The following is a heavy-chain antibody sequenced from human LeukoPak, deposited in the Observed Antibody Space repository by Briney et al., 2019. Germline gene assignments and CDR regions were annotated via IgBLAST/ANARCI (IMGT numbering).Heavy chain of an antibody. Sequence: GGSLRLSCAASGFSFSTYSMNWVRQAPGKGLEWVSYISSSTTNMYYADSVKGRFTISRDNAKNSLYLQMNSLRAEDTAVYYCAREYSSSSGRSFDYWGQGTLVTVSS. D-gene: IGHD6-6*01. CDR3: AREYSSSSGRSFDY. CDR1: GFSFSTYS. J-gene: IGHJ4*02. V-gene: IGHV3-48*01. CDR2: ISSSTTNM.